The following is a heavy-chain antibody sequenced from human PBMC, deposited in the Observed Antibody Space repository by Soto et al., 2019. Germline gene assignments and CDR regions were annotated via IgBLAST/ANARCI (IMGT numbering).Heavy chain of an antibody. CDR1: GYTFASYG. Sequence: ASVKVSCKASGYTFASYGISWVRHAPGQGLEWMGWISPINTNYAQKFQDRVTMTTDPSSSTAYMEVRSLRSDDTAVYFCARDTALPESLRDDFFYFGMDVWGQGTTVTVSS. CDR3: ARDTALPESLRDDFFYFGMDV. D-gene: IGHD2-2*01. J-gene: IGHJ6*02. CDR2: ISPINT. V-gene: IGHV1-18*04.